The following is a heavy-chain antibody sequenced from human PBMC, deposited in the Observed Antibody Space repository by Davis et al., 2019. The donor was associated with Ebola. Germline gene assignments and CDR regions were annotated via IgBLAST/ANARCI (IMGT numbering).Heavy chain of an antibody. Sequence: MPSETLSLTCTVSGTSFSTYYWSWIRQPAGKGLEWIGRIYTTGTTNYNPSLKSRVTMSLDTSKNQFSLKLSAVTAADTAVYYCARRIWSGPPENWYLDLWGRGTLVTVSS. D-gene: IGHD3-3*01. V-gene: IGHV4-4*07. CDR2: IYTTGTT. CDR3: ARRIWSGPPENWYLDL. J-gene: IGHJ2*01. CDR1: GTSFSTYY.